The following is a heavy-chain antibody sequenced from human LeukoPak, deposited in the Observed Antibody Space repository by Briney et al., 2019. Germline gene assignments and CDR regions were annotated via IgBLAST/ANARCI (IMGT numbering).Heavy chain of an antibody. D-gene: IGHD2-15*01. J-gene: IGHJ5*02. CDR2: LYYGGSP. CDR3: ARVNDCSGSSCFSRWFDP. Sequence: SETLSLTCTVSGASTSNSDFYWGWIRQPPGKGLEWIGTLYYGGSPLYNASLTSRVSMSVETSKNQFSLRLSSVTAADTAVYYCARVNDCSGSSCFSRWFDPWGQGTLITVSS. CDR1: GASTSNSDFY. V-gene: IGHV4-39*07.